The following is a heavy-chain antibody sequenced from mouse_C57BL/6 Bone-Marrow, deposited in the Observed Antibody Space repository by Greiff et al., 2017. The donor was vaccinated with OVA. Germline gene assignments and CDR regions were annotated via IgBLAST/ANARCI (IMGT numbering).Heavy chain of an antibody. CDR1: GFTFSSYA. CDR2: ISDGGSYT. V-gene: IGHV5-4*01. Sequence: EVQLKESGGGLVKPGGSLKLSCAASGFTFSSYAMSWVRQTPEKRLEWVATISDGGSYTYYPDNVKGRFTISRDNAKNNLYLQMSHLKSEDTAMYYCARDGNWYFDVWGTGTTVTVSS. CDR3: ARDGNWYFDV. J-gene: IGHJ1*03.